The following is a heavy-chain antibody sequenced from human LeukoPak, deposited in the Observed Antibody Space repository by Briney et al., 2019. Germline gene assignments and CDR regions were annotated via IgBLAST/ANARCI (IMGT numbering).Heavy chain of an antibody. CDR1: GYTFTGYY. Sequence: ASVKVSCKASGYTFTGYYMHWVRQAPGQGLEWMGWINPNSGGTNYAQKFQGRVTMTSDTSISTAYMELSRLRSDDTAVYYCARVHYGDNSMDVWGKGTTVTVSS. V-gene: IGHV1-2*02. D-gene: IGHD4-17*01. J-gene: IGHJ6*03. CDR3: ARVHYGDNSMDV. CDR2: INPNSGGT.